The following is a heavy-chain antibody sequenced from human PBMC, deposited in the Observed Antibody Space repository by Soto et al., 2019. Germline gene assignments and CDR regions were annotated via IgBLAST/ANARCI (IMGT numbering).Heavy chain of an antibody. J-gene: IGHJ4*02. Sequence: QVQLVQSGAEVKKPGSSVKVSCKASGGTFSSYTISWVRQAPGQGLEWMGRIIPILGIANYAQKFQGRVTITADKSTSTAYMGLSSLRSEDTAVYYCARGDRGYSYGHHYFDYWGQGTLVTVSS. V-gene: IGHV1-69*02. CDR2: IIPILGIA. D-gene: IGHD5-18*01. CDR3: ARGDRGYSYGHHYFDY. CDR1: GGTFSSYT.